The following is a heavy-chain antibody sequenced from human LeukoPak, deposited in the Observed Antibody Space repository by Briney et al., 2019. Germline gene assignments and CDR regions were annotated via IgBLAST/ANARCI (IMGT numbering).Heavy chain of an antibody. CDR3: AAQKRGTSRPYYFDY. J-gene: IGHJ4*02. Sequence: ASVKVSCKASGYTFTSYGISWVRQAAGQGLEWMGWISAYNGNTNYAQKLQGRVTMTTDTSTSTAYMELRSLRSDDTAVYYCAAQKRGTSRPYYFDYWGQGTLVTVSS. CDR1: GYTFTSYG. D-gene: IGHD3-16*02. V-gene: IGHV1-18*01. CDR2: ISAYNGNT.